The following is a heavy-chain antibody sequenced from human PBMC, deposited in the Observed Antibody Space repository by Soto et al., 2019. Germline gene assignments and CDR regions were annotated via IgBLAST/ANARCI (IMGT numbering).Heavy chain of an antibody. D-gene: IGHD4-4*01. J-gene: IGHJ6*03. V-gene: IGHV4-39*07. Sequence: SETLSLTCTVSGGSISTNAYSWGWIRQPPGKGLEWIGYIYHSGSTYYNPSLKSRVTISVDTSKNQFSLKLSSVTAADTAVYYCARAGLAVTTSVSYYYYMDVWGKGTTVTVSS. CDR2: IYHSGST. CDR3: ARAGLAVTTSVSYYYYMDV. CDR1: GGSISTNAYS.